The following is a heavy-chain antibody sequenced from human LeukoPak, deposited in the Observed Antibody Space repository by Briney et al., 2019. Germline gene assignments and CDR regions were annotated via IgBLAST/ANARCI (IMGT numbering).Heavy chain of an antibody. V-gene: IGHV1-2*02. D-gene: IGHD2-2*01. CDR3: ARADCSSTSCYFDY. CDR2: INPNSGGT. CDR1: GYTFTGYY. Sequence: AASVKVSCKASGYTFTGYYMHWVRQAPGQGLEWMGWINPNSGGTNYAQKFQGRVTMTRDTSISTAYMELSRLRSDDTAVYYCARADCSSTSCYFDYWGQGTLVTVSS. J-gene: IGHJ4*02.